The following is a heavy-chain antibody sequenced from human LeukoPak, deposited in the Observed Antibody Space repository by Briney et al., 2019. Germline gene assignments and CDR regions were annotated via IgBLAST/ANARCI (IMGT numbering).Heavy chain of an antibody. CDR1: GGSISSNY. J-gene: IGHJ4*02. CDR2: IYHSGST. V-gene: IGHV4-59*01. CDR3: ARDSYGGIDY. Sequence: TSETLSLTCTVSGGSISSNYWSWIRQPPGKGLEWIGYIYHSGSTNYNPSLKSRVTISVDTSKNQFSLKLSSVTAADTAVYYCARDSYGGIDYWGQGTLVTVSS. D-gene: IGHD4-17*01.